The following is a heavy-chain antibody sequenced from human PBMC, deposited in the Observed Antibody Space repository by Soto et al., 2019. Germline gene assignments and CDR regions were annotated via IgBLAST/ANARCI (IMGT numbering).Heavy chain of an antibody. Sequence: PSETLSLTCTVSGGSISRYYWSWIRQPPGKGLEWIGYIYYSGSTNYNPSLKSRVTISVDTSKNQFSLKLSSVTAADTAVYYCASHEYSSSSGDYWDQGTLVTVSS. CDR3: ASHEYSSSSGDY. J-gene: IGHJ4*02. V-gene: IGHV4-59*01. CDR2: IYYSGST. D-gene: IGHD6-6*01. CDR1: GGSISRYY.